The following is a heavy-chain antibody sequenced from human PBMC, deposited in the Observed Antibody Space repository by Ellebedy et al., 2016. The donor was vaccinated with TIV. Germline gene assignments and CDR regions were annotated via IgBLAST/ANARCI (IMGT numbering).Heavy chain of an antibody. CDR3: ARSYGARTSGP. CDR2: ISGSASVT. V-gene: IGHV3-48*03. CDR1: GFTFDDYA. J-gene: IGHJ5*02. D-gene: IGHD3-16*01. Sequence: GESLKISCAASGFTFDDYAMHWVRQAPGKGLEWVSYISGSASVTAYADSVKGRFTISRDNARTSLYLQMNSLRVDDTAMYYCARSYGARTSGPWGQGTLVTVSS.